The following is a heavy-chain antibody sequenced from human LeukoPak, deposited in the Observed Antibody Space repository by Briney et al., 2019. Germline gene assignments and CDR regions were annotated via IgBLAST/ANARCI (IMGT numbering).Heavy chain of an antibody. CDR1: GGSISSSSYY. J-gene: IGHJ6*03. CDR2: IYYSGST. D-gene: IGHD3-22*01. CDR3: ARLISSAYYYYYMDV. Sequence: SETLSLTCTVSGGSISSSSYYWGWIRQPPGKGLEWIGSIYYSGSTYYNPSLKGRVTISVDTSKNQFSLKLSSVTAADTAVYYCARLISSAYYYYYMDVWGKGTTVTVSS. V-gene: IGHV4-39*01.